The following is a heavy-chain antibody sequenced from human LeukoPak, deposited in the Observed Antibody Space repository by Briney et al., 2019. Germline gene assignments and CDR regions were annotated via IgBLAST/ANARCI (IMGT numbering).Heavy chain of an antibody. J-gene: IGHJ1*01. CDR1: GFTVRSNH. CDR3: ASVKQVGGWWVWYFQH. Sequence: GGSVTLSCAASGFTVRSNHMSWVRQAPGKGLEGVSDIYSYCSTYYAGSVKGTFTHSRDNSKNTLYLQMKSLKAEDTAVYYCASVKQVGGWWVWYFQHWGQGTLVTVSS. V-gene: IGHV3-66*01. D-gene: IGHD6-19*01. CDR2: IYSYCST.